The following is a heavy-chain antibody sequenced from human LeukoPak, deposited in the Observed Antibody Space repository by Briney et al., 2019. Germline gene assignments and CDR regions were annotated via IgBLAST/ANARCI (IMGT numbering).Heavy chain of an antibody. J-gene: IGHJ4*02. CDR1: GGTFSSEA. CDR2: IIPIFGRA. Sequence: ASVKVSCKTSGGTFSSEAFIWVRQAPGQGLEWMGGIIPIFGRADYAQKFQDIVTITADESTSTVYMELSSLRSEDTAVYYCAREDSGEVWDYWGQGTLVTVSS. CDR3: AREDSGEVWDY. D-gene: IGHD1-26*01. V-gene: IGHV1-69*13.